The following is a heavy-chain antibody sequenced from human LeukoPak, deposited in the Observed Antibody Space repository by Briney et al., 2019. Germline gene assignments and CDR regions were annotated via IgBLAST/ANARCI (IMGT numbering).Heavy chain of an antibody. V-gene: IGHV7-4-1*02. Sequence: ASVKVSCKASGYTFTSYAMNWVRQAPGQGLEWMGWINTNTGNPTYAQGFTGRFVFSLDTSVSTAYLQISSLKAEDTAVYYCARTGYSYGYVRYYGMDVWGQGTTVTVSS. CDR3: ARTGYSYGYVRYYGMDV. CDR1: GYTFTSYA. CDR2: INTNTGNP. D-gene: IGHD5-18*01. J-gene: IGHJ6*02.